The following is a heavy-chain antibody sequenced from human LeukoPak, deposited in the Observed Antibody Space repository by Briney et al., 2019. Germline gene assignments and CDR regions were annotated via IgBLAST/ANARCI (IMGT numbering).Heavy chain of an antibody. J-gene: IGHJ4*02. D-gene: IGHD4/OR15-4a*01. CDR3: ARGSAYYYY. CDR2: IYYSGST. V-gene: IGHV4-59*08. Sequence: SETLSLTCTVSGGSIRSYDWSWIRQPPGKGLEWIGYIYYSGSTDYNPSLKSRVTISVDMSKSQFSLKLTSATAADTAVYYCARGSAYYYYWGQGTLVTVSS. CDR1: GGSIRSYD.